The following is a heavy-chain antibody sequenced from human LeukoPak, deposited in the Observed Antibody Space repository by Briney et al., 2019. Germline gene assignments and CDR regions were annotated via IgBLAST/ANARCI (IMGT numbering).Heavy chain of an antibody. CDR2: INHSGST. D-gene: IGHD7-27*01. V-gene: IGHV4-34*01. CDR1: GGSFSGYY. Sequence: SETLSLTCAVYGGSFSGYYWSWIRQPPGKGLEWIGEINHSGSTNYNPSLKSRVTISVDTSKNQFSLKLSSVTAADTAVYYCAAYWGSRWYFDLWGRGTLVTVSS. CDR3: AAYWGSRWYFDL. J-gene: IGHJ2*01.